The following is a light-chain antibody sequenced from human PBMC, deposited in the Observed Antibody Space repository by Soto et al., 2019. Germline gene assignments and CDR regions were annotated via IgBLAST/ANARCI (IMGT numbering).Light chain of an antibody. J-gene: IGKJ1*01. V-gene: IGKV1-5*03. CDR3: QHYNSYSEA. Sequence: DIQMTQSPSSLSASVGDRVTITCRASQSISSYINWYQQKPGKAPNLLIYKASTLEIGVPSRFSGSGSGTEFTLTISSLQPDDFATYYCQHYNSYSEAFGQGTKVDIK. CDR2: KAS. CDR1: QSISSY.